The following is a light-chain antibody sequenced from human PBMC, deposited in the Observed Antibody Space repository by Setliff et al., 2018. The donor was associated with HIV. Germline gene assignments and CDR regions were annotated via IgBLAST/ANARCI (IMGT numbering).Light chain of an antibody. CDR2: EVS. V-gene: IGLV2-14*01. CDR3: SSYTTISTLYV. CDR1: SSDAGDHNS. J-gene: IGLJ1*01. Sequence: QSALTQPASVSGSPGQSITISCTGTSSDAGDHNSVSWYQQHPGKAPKLMIYEVSNRPSGVSNRFSGSTSGNTASLTISVLQAEDEADYFCSSYTTISTLYVSAPGTKVT.